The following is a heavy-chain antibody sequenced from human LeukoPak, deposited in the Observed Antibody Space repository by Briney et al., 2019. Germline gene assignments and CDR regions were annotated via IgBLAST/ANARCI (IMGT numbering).Heavy chain of an antibody. CDR3: AKLGGRYSGWFDP. CDR2: ISGSGGST. J-gene: IGHJ5*02. D-gene: IGHD5-12*01. V-gene: IGHV3-23*01. CDR1: GFTFSSYG. Sequence: GGSLRLSCAASGFTFSSYGMIWVRQAPGKGLEWVSGISGSGGSTYLADSVKGRFTISRDNSKNTLYLEMNSLRAEDTAVYYCAKLGGRYSGWFDPWGQGTLVIVSS.